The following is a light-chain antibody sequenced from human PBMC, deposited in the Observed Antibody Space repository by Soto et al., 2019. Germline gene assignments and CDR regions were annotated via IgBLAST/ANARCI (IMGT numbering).Light chain of an antibody. CDR1: SSDVGTYAY. J-gene: IGLJ1*01. Sequence: QSVLTQPPSASGSLGQSVTVSCTGSSSDVGTYAYVSWYQHRPGTAPKLLIYGVNKRPSGVPDRFSGSKSGSTASLTVSGLQAEDEADYYCSSFTGTTTLDVFGTGTKLTVL. CDR2: GVN. CDR3: SSFTGTTTLDV. V-gene: IGLV2-8*01.